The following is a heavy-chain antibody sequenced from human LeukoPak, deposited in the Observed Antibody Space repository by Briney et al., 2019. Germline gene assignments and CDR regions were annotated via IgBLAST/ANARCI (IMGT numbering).Heavy chain of an antibody. V-gene: IGHV4-30-2*01. CDR2: ISHTGNP. D-gene: IGHD2/OR15-2a*01. Sequence: SEALSHTCAVSGGSVSSGGFSWRWTRQPQGNGLECIGSISHTGNPYYTPSLKSRVTISVDSSKIQFSLKLSSVTAADTAVYDCAREGYFYGMYVWGQGTTVTVSS. J-gene: IGHJ6*02. CDR1: GGSVSSGGFS. CDR3: AREGYFYGMYV.